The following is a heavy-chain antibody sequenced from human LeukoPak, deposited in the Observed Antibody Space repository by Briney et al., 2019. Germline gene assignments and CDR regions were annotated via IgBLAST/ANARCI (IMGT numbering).Heavy chain of an antibody. Sequence: SETLSLTCTVSGGSISGLYWTWIRQPAGKGLEWIGRIYTSGTTNYNPSLKSRVTMSVDTSKNQFSLKLTSVTAADTAAYYCARVLAYWYFDLWGRGTLVTVSS. J-gene: IGHJ2*01. V-gene: IGHV4-4*07. CDR3: ARVLAYWYFDL. CDR1: GGSISGLY. CDR2: IYTSGTT.